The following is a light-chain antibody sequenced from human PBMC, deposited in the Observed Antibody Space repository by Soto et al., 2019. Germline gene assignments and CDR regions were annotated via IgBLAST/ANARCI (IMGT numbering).Light chain of an antibody. J-gene: IGKJ1*01. Sequence: DIQMTQSPSSLSASVGDRVTITCRASQGISNDLAWYQQKPGKIPKLLIFAASTLQSGVPSRFSGSGFGTDFTLTISSLQPEDVATYYCQNYNSAPQTFGQGTKVEIK. CDR1: QGISND. CDR2: AAS. CDR3: QNYNSAPQT. V-gene: IGKV1-27*01.